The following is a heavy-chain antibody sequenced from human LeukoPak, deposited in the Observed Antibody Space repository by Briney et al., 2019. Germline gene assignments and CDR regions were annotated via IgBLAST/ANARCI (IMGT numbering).Heavy chain of an antibody. CDR1: GFTFSSYA. CDR3: GRHAYGGSPPLS. Sequence: GGSLRLSCAASGFTFSSYAMSWVRQAPGKRLEWLAFIYVSGTTFYAASVKGRFTISRDNSKNTVYLQMNNLRAEDTALYYCGRHAYGGSPPLSWGQGALVTVSS. CDR2: IYVSGTT. V-gene: IGHV3-23*05. D-gene: IGHD3-10*01. J-gene: IGHJ4*02.